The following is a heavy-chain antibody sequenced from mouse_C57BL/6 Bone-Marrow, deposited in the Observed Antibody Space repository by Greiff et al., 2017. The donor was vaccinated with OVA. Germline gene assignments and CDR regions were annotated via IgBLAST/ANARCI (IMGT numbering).Heavy chain of an antibody. V-gene: IGHV1-61*01. J-gene: IGHJ4*01. CDR3: ARDPGYDAMDY. CDR1: GYTFTSYW. CDR2: IYPSDSET. Sequence: VQLQQPGAELVRPGSSVKLSCKASGYTFTSYWMDWVKQRPGQGLEWIGNIYPSDSETHYNQQFKDKATLTVDKSSSTAYMQLSSLTSEDSAVYYCARDPGYDAMDYWGQGTSVTVSS.